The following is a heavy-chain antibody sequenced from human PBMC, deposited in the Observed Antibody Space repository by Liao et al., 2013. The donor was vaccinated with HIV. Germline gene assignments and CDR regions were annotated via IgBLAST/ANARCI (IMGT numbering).Heavy chain of an antibody. CDR1: GGSISSGGYY. V-gene: IGHV4-61*02. CDR3: ARATDYSNYYYYMDV. CDR2: IYTTGST. J-gene: IGHJ6*03. Sequence: QVQLQESGPGLVKPSQTLSLTCTVSGGSISSGGYYWSWIRQPAGKGLEWIGRIYTTGSTNYNPSLKSRVTMSVDTSKNQFSLKLSSVTAADTAVYYCARATDYSNYYYYMDVWGERTTVTVSS. D-gene: IGHD4-11*01.